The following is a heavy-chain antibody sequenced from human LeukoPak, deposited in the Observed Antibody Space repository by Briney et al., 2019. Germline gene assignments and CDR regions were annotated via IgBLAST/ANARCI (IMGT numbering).Heavy chain of an antibody. D-gene: IGHD5-12*01. V-gene: IGHV1-2*02. CDR1: GYTFTGYY. CDR3: AQGVATYYYYYHMDV. Sequence: ASVKVSCKASGYTFTGYYMHWVRQAPGQGLEWMGWINPNSGGTNYAQKFQGRVTMTRDTSISTAYMELSRLRSDDTAVYYCAQGVATYYYYYHMDVWGKGTTVTVSS. J-gene: IGHJ6*03. CDR2: INPNSGGT.